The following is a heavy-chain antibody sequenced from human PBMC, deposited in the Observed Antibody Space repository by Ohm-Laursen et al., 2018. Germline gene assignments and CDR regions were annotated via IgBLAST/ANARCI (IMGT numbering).Heavy chain of an antibody. V-gene: IGHV1-8*01. J-gene: IGHJ5*02. CDR2: INPNSHNT. CDR1: GYTFSSYD. Sequence: SVKVSCKASGYTFSSYDIIWVRQASGQGPEWMGWINPNSHNTGYARKFRGRVSMTSDSSISTAYMELYSLTSEDAATYYCARAVRYQLLSDPWGQGTLVTVSS. D-gene: IGHD4-23*01. CDR3: ARAVRYQLLSDP.